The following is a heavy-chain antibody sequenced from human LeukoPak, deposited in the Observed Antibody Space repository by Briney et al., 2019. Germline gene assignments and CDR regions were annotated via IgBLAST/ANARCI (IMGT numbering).Heavy chain of an antibody. CDR2: ISSNGGST. CDR1: GFTFSSYA. V-gene: IGHV3-64*01. Sequence: GGSLRLSCAASGFTFSSYAMHWVRQAPGKGLEYVSAISSNGGSTYYANSVKGRFTISRDNSKNTLYLQMGSLRAEDMAVYYCARDRLPYVDYWGQGTLVTVSS. D-gene: IGHD6-25*01. J-gene: IGHJ4*02. CDR3: ARDRLPYVDY.